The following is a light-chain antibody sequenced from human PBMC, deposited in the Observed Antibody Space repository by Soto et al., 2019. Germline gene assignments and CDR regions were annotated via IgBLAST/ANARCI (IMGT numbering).Light chain of an antibody. CDR3: AAWDDSLNGGV. V-gene: IGLV1-44*01. CDR2: SNT. Sequence: QSVLTQPPSASGTPGQRVTISCSGSSSNIGSKSVSWYQQVPGTAPKLLILSNTLRPSGVPERFSGSTSGTSASLAISGLQSEDEADYYCAAWDDSLNGGVFGGGTKLTVL. J-gene: IGLJ3*02. CDR1: SSNIGSKS.